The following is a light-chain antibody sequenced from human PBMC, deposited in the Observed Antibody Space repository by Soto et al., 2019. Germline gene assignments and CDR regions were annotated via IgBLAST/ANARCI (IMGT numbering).Light chain of an antibody. CDR2: DVS. CDR1: GSDVGGYNY. J-gene: IGLJ1*01. CDR3: SSYRSNSPSYV. V-gene: IGLV2-14*01. Sequence: QSALTQPASVSGSPGQSITISCTGTGSDVGGYNYVSWYQQHPGKAPKLMIYDVSNRPSGVSNRFSGSKSGNTASLTISGLQAEDEADYYCSSYRSNSPSYVFGAGTKLTVL.